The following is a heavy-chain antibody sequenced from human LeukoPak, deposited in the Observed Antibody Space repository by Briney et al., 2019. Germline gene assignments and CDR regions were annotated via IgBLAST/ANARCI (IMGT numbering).Heavy chain of an antibody. Sequence: SETLSLTCTVSGGSISSSSYYWGWIRQPPGKGLEWIGTIFYSGTTYYNPSLKSRVTISVDTSKNQFSLNLSSVTAADTALYYCARLPRATIGATNYFDFWSQGTLVTVSS. CDR1: GGSISSSSYY. CDR2: IFYSGTT. J-gene: IGHJ4*02. D-gene: IGHD5-24*01. V-gene: IGHV4-39*01. CDR3: ARLPRATIGATNYFDF.